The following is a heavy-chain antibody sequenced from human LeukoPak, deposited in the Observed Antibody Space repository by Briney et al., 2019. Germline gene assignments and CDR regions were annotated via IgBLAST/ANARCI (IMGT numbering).Heavy chain of an antibody. CDR1: GGSFSGYY. Sequence: SETLSLTCAVYGGSFSGYYWSWIRQPPGKGLEWIGEINHSGSTNYNPSLKSRVTISVDTSKNQFSLKLSSVTAADTAVYYCARGLIWQWPAGWGQGTLVTVSS. V-gene: IGHV4-34*01. J-gene: IGHJ4*02. D-gene: IGHD6-19*01. CDR2: INHSGST. CDR3: ARGLIWQWPAG.